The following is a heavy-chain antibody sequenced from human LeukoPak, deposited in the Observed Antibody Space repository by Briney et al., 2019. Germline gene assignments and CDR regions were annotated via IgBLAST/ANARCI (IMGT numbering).Heavy chain of an antibody. V-gene: IGHV3-23*01. D-gene: IGHD6-13*01. CDR3: AKDYSGSWYYFDY. CDR1: KFTFSNYA. Sequence: PGGSLRLSCAASKFTFSNYAMTWVRQAPGKGLEWVSTISSSGGSIFYSDSVKGRFTISRDNSKNTLYLQINSLRAEDTAVYYCAKDYSGSWYYFDYWGQGTLVTVSS. J-gene: IGHJ4*02. CDR2: ISSSGGSI.